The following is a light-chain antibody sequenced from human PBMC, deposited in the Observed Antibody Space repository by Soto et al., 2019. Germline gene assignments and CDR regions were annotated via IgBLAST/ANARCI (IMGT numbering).Light chain of an antibody. CDR3: QQYNDYPWT. CDR1: QSISSW. Sequence: DIQMTQSPSTLSASVGDRVTITCRASQSISSWLAWYQQKTGKAPKLLIYKASSLESGVPSRFSGSVSGTECTRTISSLQPEDFASYYCQQYNDYPWTFGQGTKVEIK. J-gene: IGKJ1*01. V-gene: IGKV1-5*03. CDR2: KAS.